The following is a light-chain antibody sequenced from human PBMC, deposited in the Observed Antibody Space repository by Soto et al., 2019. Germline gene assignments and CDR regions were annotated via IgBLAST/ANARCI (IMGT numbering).Light chain of an antibody. CDR2: GAS. J-gene: IGKJ1*01. V-gene: IGKV3-20*01. CDR3: QQYGSSGT. CDR1: QSVSST. Sequence: IGWTPSKGTLSLSHGERATLSCRASQSVSSTLAWYQQKPGQAPRLLIYGASNRATGIPDRFSGSGSGTDFTLTISRLEPDDFAVYYCQQYGSSGTFCQGTNVDIK.